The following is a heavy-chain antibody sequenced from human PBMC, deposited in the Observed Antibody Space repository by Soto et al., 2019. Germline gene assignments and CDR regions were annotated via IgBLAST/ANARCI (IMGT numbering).Heavy chain of an antibody. V-gene: IGHV4-34*01. CDR3: ARDGYSGYDSDYGMDV. CDR2: IYYSGST. J-gene: IGHJ6*02. CDR1: GGSFSGYY. D-gene: IGHD5-12*01. Sequence: PXGTLSLTCAVYGGSFSGYYWSWIRQPPGKGLEWIGEIYYSGSTYYNPSLKSRVTISVDTSKNQFSLKLSSVTAADTAVYYCARDGYSGYDSDYGMDVWGQGTTVTVSS.